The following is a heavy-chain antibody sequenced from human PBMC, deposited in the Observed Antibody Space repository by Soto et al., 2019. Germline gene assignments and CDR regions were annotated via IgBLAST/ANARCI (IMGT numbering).Heavy chain of an antibody. J-gene: IGHJ3*01. CDR1: GYSISSGYH. Sequence: SETLSLTCAVSGYSISSGYHWGWIRQPPGKGLEWIGSIYYSGSTYYNPSLKSRVTISLDTSKNQFSLSLRSVSAADTAVYYCARGGLTGRGDYSLAFGVCGRGTIVTVSS. D-gene: IGHD5-12*01. CDR2: IYYSGST. V-gene: IGHV4-38-2*01. CDR3: ARGGLTGRGDYSLAFGV.